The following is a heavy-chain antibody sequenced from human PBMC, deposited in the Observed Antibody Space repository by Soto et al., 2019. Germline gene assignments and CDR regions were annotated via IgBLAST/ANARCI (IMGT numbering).Heavy chain of an antibody. D-gene: IGHD2-2*01. CDR1: GYTFTSYD. Sequence: QVQLVQSGAEVKKPGASVKVSCKASGYTFTSYDINWVRQATGQGLEWMGWMNPNSGNTGYAQKFQGRVTMTRNTSMSTAYMELSSLRSEDTAVYYCARSAFCSSTSCYDYWGQGTLVTVSS. CDR3: ARSAFCSSTSCYDY. CDR2: MNPNSGNT. J-gene: IGHJ4*02. V-gene: IGHV1-8*01.